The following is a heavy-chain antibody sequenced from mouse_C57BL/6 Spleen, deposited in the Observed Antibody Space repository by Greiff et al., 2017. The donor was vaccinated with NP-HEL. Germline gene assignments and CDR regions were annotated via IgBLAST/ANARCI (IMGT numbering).Heavy chain of an antibody. J-gene: IGHJ1*03. CDR3: ARGRSSLYFDV. V-gene: IGHV5-16*01. CDR2: INYDGSST. Sequence: EVKLVESEGGLVQPGRSMKLSCTASGFTFSDYYMAWVRQVPEKGLEWVANINYDGSSTYYLDSLKSRFIISRDNAKNILYLQMSSLKSEDTATYYCARGRSSLYFDVWGTGTTVTVSS. CDR1: GFTFSDYY. D-gene: IGHD1-1*01.